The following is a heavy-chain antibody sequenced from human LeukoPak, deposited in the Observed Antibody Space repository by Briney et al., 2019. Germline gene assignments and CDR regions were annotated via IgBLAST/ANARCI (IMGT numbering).Heavy chain of an antibody. V-gene: IGHV3-30-3*01. CDR2: ISYDGSNK. CDR3: AKDGGAVGATSPHYFDY. CDR1: GFTFNNYA. J-gene: IGHJ4*02. D-gene: IGHD1-26*01. Sequence: SGGSLRLSCAASGFTFNNYAMHWVRQAPGKGLEWVAVISYDGSNKYYADSVKGRFTISRDNSKNTLYLQMNSLRAEATAVYYCAKDGGAVGATSPHYFDYWGQGTLVTVSS.